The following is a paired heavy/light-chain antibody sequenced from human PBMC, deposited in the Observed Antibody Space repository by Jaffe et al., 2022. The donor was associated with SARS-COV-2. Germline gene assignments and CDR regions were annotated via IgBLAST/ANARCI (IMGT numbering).Light chain of an antibody. J-gene: IGLJ3*02. CDR2: STN. V-gene: IGLV8-61*01. CDR3: ILHMGSAIWM. Sequence: QTVVTQEPSFSVSPGGTVTLTCGLSSGSVSTSHYPSWYQQTPGQAPRTLIYSTNSRSSGVPDRFSGSILGNKAALTITGAQTDDESDYYCILHMGSAIWMFGGGTKLTVL. CDR1: SGSVSTSHY.
Heavy chain of an antibody. CDR2: IKHDGSEK. Sequence: EVHLVESGGGLVQPGGSLRLSCAASGFPFNSYSMTWVRQAPGKGLEWVATIKHDGSEKYYVDSVKGRLTISRDNAKNSLYLQMNSLRAEDTALYYCARWTFSGSWYIEYWGQGTLVTVSS. J-gene: IGHJ4*02. V-gene: IGHV3-7*01. D-gene: IGHD6-13*01. CDR3: ARWTFSGSWYIEY. CDR1: GFPFNSYS.